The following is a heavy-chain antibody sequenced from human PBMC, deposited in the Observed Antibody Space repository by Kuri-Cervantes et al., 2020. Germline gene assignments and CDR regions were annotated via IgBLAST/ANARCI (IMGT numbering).Heavy chain of an antibody. Sequence: SGPTLVKPTQTLTLTCNFSGCSLSTRGVGVGWIRQPSGKALEWLALIYWDDDKRYRPFLKRRLTISKDTSKSQVVLTMTNMAPVDTATYYCAHSGATILYFDYWGQGALVTVSS. J-gene: IGHJ4*02. D-gene: IGHD1-26*01. CDR3: AHSGATILYFDY. CDR1: GCSLSTRGVG. CDR2: IYWDDDK. V-gene: IGHV2-5*02.